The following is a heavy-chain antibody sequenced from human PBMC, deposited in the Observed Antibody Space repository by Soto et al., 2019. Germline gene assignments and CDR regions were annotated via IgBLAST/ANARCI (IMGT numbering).Heavy chain of an antibody. V-gene: IGHV1-69*01. Sequence: QVQLVQSGAEVKKPGSSVKVSCKASGGTFSSYAISWVRQAPGQGLEWMGGIIPIFGTANYAQKFQGIVTITADESTSTAYMELSSLRSEDTAVYYCARVAPGKHPVYYFDYWGQGTLVTVSS. CDR1: GGTFSSYA. CDR3: ARVAPGKHPVYYFDY. CDR2: IIPIFGTA. J-gene: IGHJ4*02.